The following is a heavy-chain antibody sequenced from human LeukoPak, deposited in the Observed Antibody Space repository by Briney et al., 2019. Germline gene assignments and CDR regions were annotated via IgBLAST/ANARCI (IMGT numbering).Heavy chain of an antibody. Sequence: GASVKVSCKASGYTFTSYDINWVRQATGQGLEWMGWINPNSGGTNYAQKFQGRVTMTRDTSISTAYMELSRLRSDDTAVYYCARGLPLPVDYWGQGTLVTVSS. CDR1: GYTFTSYD. CDR3: ARGLPLPVDY. CDR2: INPNSGGT. D-gene: IGHD2-15*01. J-gene: IGHJ4*02. V-gene: IGHV1-2*02.